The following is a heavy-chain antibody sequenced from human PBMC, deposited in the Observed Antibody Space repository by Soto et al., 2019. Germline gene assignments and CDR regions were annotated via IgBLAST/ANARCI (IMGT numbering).Heavy chain of an antibody. D-gene: IGHD2-21*01. Sequence: QVQLQESGPGLVKPSETLSLTCTVSGGSVSSGSYYWSWIRQPPGKGLEWIGYIYYSGSTNYNPSLKSRVTISVDTSKNQFSLKLSSVTAADTAVYYWARFIRTRGMDVWGQGTTVTVSS. V-gene: IGHV4-61*01. CDR1: GGSVSSGSYY. J-gene: IGHJ6*02. CDR2: IYYSGST. CDR3: ARFIRTRGMDV.